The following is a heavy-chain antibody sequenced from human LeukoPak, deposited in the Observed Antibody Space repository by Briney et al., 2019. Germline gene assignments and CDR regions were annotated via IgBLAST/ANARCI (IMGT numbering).Heavy chain of an antibody. V-gene: IGHV3-23*01. CDR3: AKQRKYNSIAAAGTVH. Sequence: GGSLRLSRAASGFTFSSYAMSWVRQAPGKGLEWVSAISGSGGSTYYADSVKGRFTISRDNSKNTLYLQMNSLRAEDTAVYYCAKQRKYNSIAAAGTVHWGQGTLVTVSS. CDR1: GFTFSSYA. J-gene: IGHJ4*02. D-gene: IGHD6-13*01. CDR2: ISGSGGST.